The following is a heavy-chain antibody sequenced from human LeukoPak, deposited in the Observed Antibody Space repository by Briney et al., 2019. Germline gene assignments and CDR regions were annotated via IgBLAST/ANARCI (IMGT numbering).Heavy chain of an antibody. CDR1: GFTFSSYG. CDR2: IRYDGSNK. CDR3: AKLTIAVAGHFDY. Sequence: PGGSLRLSCAASGFTFSSYGMHWLRQAPGKGLEWVAFIRYDGSNKYYADSVKGRFTISRDNSKNTLYLQMNSLRAEDTAVYYCAKLTIAVAGHFDYWGQGTLVTVSS. D-gene: IGHD6-19*01. V-gene: IGHV3-30*02. J-gene: IGHJ4*02.